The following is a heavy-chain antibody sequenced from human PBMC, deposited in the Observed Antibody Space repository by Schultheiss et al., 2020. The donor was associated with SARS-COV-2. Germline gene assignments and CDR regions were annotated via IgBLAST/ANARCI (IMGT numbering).Heavy chain of an antibody. J-gene: IGHJ4*02. CDR2: VSYTGSP. V-gene: IGHV4-59*08. CDR3: ARRRQDTNAYSYFDS. D-gene: IGHD4-11*01. CDR1: GASISSYY. Sequence: SETLSLTCTVSGASISSYYWSWIRQPPGKGLEWIGYVSYTGSPSYNPSLESRVTFSLDTSKNQFSLTLDSVTAADTAVYYCARRRQDTNAYSYFDSWGQGTLVTVSS.